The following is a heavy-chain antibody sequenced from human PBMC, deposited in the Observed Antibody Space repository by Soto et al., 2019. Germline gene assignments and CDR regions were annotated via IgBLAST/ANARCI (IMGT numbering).Heavy chain of an antibody. CDR2: IYYRGSP. D-gene: IGHD2-15*01. CDR1: GGSVCSYY. Sequence: NPSETPSITCTVSGGSVCSYYWSWIRQPPGKELEWIGYIYYRGSPDYNPSLKSRVTISLDTSKNQFSLKLGSVTAADTAVYYCARGSVVQYWYFDLWGRGTLVTVSS. CDR3: ARGSVVQYWYFDL. V-gene: IGHV4-59*02. J-gene: IGHJ2*01.